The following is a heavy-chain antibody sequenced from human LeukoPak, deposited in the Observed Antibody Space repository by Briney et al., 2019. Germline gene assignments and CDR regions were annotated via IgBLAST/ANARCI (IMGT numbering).Heavy chain of an antibody. Sequence: SETLSLTCTVSGGSISSYYWSWIRQPPGKGLEWIGYIYYSGSTNYNPSLKSRVTISVGTSKNQFSLKLSSVTAADTAVYYCARDTVEAVAGYSYWYFDLWGRGTLVTVSS. CDR1: GGSISSYY. V-gene: IGHV4-59*01. J-gene: IGHJ2*01. CDR2: IYYSGST. D-gene: IGHD6-19*01. CDR3: ARDTVEAVAGYSYWYFDL.